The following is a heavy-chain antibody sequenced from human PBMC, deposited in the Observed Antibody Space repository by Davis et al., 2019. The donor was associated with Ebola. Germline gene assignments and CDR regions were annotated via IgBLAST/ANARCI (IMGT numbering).Heavy chain of an antibody. CDR2: IDWDDDK. CDR1: GFSLSTSGMC. CDR3: ARSPIVVVVAATRVLTFDI. V-gene: IGHV2-70*11. D-gene: IGHD2-15*01. Sequence: SGPTLVKPTPTLTLTCTFSGFSLSTSGMCVSWIRQPPGKALEWLARIDWDDDKYYSTSLKTRLTISKDTSKNQVVLTMTNMDPVDTATYYCARSPIVVVVAATRVLTFDIWGQGTMVTVSS. J-gene: IGHJ3*02.